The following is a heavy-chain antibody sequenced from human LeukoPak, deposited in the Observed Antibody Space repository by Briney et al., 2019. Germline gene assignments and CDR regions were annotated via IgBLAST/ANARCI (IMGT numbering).Heavy chain of an antibody. D-gene: IGHD3-22*01. J-gene: IGHJ4*02. Sequence: GGSLRLSCAGSGFTFNTYNMNWVRQAPGKGLEWVSSISSSSSYIYYADSVKGRFTISRDNAKNSLYLQMNSLRAEDTAVYYCARLYDGSAYHADHFDYWGQGTLVTVSS. V-gene: IGHV3-21*01. CDR1: GFTFNTYN. CDR3: ARLYDGSAYHADHFDY. CDR2: ISSSSSYI.